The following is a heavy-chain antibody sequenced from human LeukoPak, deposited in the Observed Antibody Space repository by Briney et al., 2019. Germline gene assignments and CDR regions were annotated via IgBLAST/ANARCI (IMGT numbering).Heavy chain of an antibody. CDR3: ARLAFGVVIGWFDP. CDR2: IYTSGST. J-gene: IGHJ5*02. Sequence: SETLSLTCTVSGGSISSYYWSWIRQPPGKGLEWIGNIYTSGSTNYNPSLKSRVTISVDTSKNQFSLKLSSVTAADTAVYYCARLAFGVVIGWFDPWGQGTLVTVSS. CDR1: GGSISSYY. D-gene: IGHD3-3*01. V-gene: IGHV4-4*09.